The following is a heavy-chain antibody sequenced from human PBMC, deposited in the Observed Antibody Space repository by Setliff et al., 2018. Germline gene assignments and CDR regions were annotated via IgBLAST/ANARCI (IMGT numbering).Heavy chain of an antibody. CDR1: GFIFNNYY. CDR2: MSSSVYSA. V-gene: IGHV3-11*05. J-gene: IGHJ3*01. CDR3: AKARVEATLMEASDF. Sequence: PGGSLRLSCSASGFIFNNYYMHWLRQAPGKGLEWVSYMSSSVYSADYADSVRGRFTVSRDGARSSLFLEMNSLRVEDTTVYYCAKARVEATLMEASDFWGQGTMVTVSS. D-gene: IGHD1-26*01.